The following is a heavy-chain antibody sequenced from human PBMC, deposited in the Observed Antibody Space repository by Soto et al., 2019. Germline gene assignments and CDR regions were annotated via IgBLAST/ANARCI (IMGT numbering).Heavy chain of an antibody. CDR1: GYTFSTYY. V-gene: IGHV1-46*01. D-gene: IGHD1-26*01. Sequence: SVKVSCKASGYTFSTYYILWVRQDPAQGRDWMGIIDPGACFTHYAQNFRGRVIMTRDTSTSTMSMELRSLRSDSTALYYCARSPGPAGTALFSFDFWGQGTQVTVSS. J-gene: IGHJ4*02. CDR3: ARSPGPAGTALFSFDF. CDR2: IDPGACFT.